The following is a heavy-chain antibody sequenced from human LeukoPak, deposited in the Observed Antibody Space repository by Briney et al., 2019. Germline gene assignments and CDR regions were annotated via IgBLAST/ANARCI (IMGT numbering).Heavy chain of an antibody. CDR3: AKTAERGYSDY. CDR1: GGTFSSYT. Sequence: SVKVSCKASGGTFSSYTISWVRQAPGQGLEWMGRIIPILGIANYAQKFQGRVTITADKSTSTAYMEMSSLRSEDTAVYYCAKTAERGYSDYWGQGTLVTVSS. V-gene: IGHV1-69*02. D-gene: IGHD5-18*01. CDR2: IIPILGIA. J-gene: IGHJ4*02.